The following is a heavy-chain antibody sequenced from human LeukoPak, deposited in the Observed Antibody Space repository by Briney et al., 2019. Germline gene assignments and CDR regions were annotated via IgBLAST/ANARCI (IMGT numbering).Heavy chain of an antibody. D-gene: IGHD3-16*01. V-gene: IGHV4-59*10. CDR1: GGSFSGYY. Sequence: PSETLSLTCAVYGGSFSGYYWSWIRQPAGKGLEWIGRIYTSGSTNYNPSLRSRVTISVDTSKNQFSLKLSSVTAADTAVYYCARATDPYPFNYWGQGTLVTVSS. CDR2: IYTSGST. CDR3: ARATDPYPFNY. J-gene: IGHJ4*02.